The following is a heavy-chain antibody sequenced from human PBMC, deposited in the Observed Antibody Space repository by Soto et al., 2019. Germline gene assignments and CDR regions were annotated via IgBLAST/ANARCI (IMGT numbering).Heavy chain of an antibody. CDR1: GFTFKGYY. D-gene: IGHD2-21*01. CDR2: ISTYNGIT. V-gene: IGHV1-18*01. Sequence: QIQLVQSGAEVKKPGASVKVSCKTSGFTFKGYYIYWVRQAPGQGLELMGGISTYNGITQYTESLQDRVTMTIETSASTAHLELRSLTSEDTAVYFCVRGDTYYSEWYFQYWDQGTLVIVSS. J-gene: IGHJ4*02. CDR3: VRGDTYYSEWYFQY.